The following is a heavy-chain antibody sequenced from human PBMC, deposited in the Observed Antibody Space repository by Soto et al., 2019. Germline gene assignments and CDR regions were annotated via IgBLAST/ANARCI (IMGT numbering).Heavy chain of an antibody. Sequence: GGSLRLSCAASGFTFSSYSMNWVRPAPGKGLEWVSSISSSSSYIYYADSVKGRFTISRDNAKNSLYLQMNSLRAEDTAVYYCARMGRGFGEYYYYGMDVWGQGTTVTVSS. V-gene: IGHV3-21*01. CDR3: ARMGRGFGEYYYYGMDV. CDR1: GFTFSSYS. D-gene: IGHD3-10*01. CDR2: ISSSSSYI. J-gene: IGHJ6*02.